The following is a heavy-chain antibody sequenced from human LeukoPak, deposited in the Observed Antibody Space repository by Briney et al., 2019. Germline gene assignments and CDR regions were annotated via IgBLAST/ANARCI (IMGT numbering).Heavy chain of an antibody. V-gene: IGHV4-39*01. Sequence: SETLSLTCTVSGGSISSSSYYWSWIRQPPGKGLEWIGSIYYSGSTYYNPSLKSRVTISVDTSKNQFSLKLSSVTAADTAVYYCARRPPVAGIIYFDYWGQGTLVTVSS. CDR2: IYYSGST. CDR1: GGSISSSSYY. J-gene: IGHJ4*02. CDR3: ARRPPVAGIIYFDY. D-gene: IGHD6-19*01.